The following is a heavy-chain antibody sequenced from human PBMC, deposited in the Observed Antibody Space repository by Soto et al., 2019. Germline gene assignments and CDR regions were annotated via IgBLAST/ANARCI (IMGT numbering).Heavy chain of an antibody. CDR3: ARQGVGNGYYVVVY. Sequence: QLQLQESGPGLVKPSETLSLTCTVSGGSISSSDYYWGWIRQPPGKGLEWIGSIYYSGSTYYNPSLKSRVTISVDTSQNPLSLTLSSVPAADTAVYYCARQGVGNGYYVVVYWGQGTLVTVSS. CDR1: GGSISSSDYY. J-gene: IGHJ4*02. D-gene: IGHD3-22*01. V-gene: IGHV4-39*01. CDR2: IYYSGST.